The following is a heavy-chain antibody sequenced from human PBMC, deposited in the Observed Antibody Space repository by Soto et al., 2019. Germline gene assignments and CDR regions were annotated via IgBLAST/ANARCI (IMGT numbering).Heavy chain of an antibody. J-gene: IGHJ5*02. CDR1: GFTFSSYG. CDR3: ARGSRAARDWFDP. D-gene: IGHD6-6*01. CDR2: IWYDGSNT. V-gene: IGHV3-33*01. Sequence: QVQLVESGGGVVQPGRSLRLSCAASGFTFSSYGMHWVRQAPGKGLEWVAVIWYDGSNTYYADSVKGRFTISRDNSKNTLYLQMTSLRAEDTAVYYCARGSRAARDWFDPWGQGTLGTGSS.